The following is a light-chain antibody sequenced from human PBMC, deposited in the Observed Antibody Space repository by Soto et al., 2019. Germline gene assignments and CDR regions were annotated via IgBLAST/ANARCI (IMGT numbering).Light chain of an antibody. CDR1: SSDVGGYNY. CDR2: EVS. V-gene: IGLV2-8*01. CDR3: CSYAGSNNPDV. Sequence: QSALTQPPSASGSPGQSVTISCTGTSSDVGGYNYVSWYQQHPGKAPKLMIYEVSRRPSGVPDRFSCSKSGNTASLTVSGLQADDDADDYCCSYAGSNNPDVFGTGTKLTVL. J-gene: IGLJ1*01.